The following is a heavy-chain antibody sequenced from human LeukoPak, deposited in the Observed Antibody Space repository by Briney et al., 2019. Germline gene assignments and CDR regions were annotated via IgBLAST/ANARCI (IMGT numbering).Heavy chain of an antibody. CDR1: GFTFSSYS. J-gene: IGHJ4*02. V-gene: IGHV3-21*01. CDR3: AGRIVGADFDY. D-gene: IGHD1-26*01. Sequence: GGPLRLSCAASGFTFSSYSMNWVRQAPGKGLEWVSSISSSSSYIHYADSVKGRFTISRDNAKNSLYLQMNSLRAEDTAVYYCAGRIVGADFDYWGQGTLVTVSS. CDR2: ISSSSSYI.